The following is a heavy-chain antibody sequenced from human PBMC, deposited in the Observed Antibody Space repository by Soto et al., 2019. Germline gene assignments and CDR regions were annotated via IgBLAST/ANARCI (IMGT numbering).Heavy chain of an antibody. J-gene: IGHJ6*02. V-gene: IGHV1-69*01. Sequence: QVQLVQSGAEVKKPGSSVKVSCKASGGTFSSYAISWVRQAPGQGLEWMGGIIPIFGTANYAQKFQGRVTITADESTSTAYMGLSSLRSEDTAVYYCARDGISCSGGSCGGAYYYYGMDVWGQGTTVTVSS. CDR1: GGTFSSYA. CDR3: ARDGISCSGGSCGGAYYYYGMDV. CDR2: IIPIFGTA. D-gene: IGHD2-15*01.